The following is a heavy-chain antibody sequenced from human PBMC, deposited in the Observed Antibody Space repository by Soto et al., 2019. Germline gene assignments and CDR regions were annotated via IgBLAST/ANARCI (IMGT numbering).Heavy chain of an antibody. D-gene: IGHD2-2*01. J-gene: IGHJ5*02. V-gene: IGHV3-30*18. CDR3: AKDNCISTSCYRLYNWFDP. Sequence: PGGSLRLSCAASVFIFSSYGMHWVRQAPGKGLEWVAVISYGGSNKYYADSVKGRFTISRDNSKNTLYLQMNNLRAEDTAVYYCAKDNCISTSCYRLYNWFDPWGQGTLVTVSS. CDR2: ISYGGSNK. CDR1: VFIFSSYG.